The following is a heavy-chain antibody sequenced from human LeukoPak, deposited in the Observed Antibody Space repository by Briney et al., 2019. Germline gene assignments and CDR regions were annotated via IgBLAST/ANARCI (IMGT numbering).Heavy chain of an antibody. CDR3: ARGYKYGDS. J-gene: IGHJ4*02. CDR1: GGSISSHY. D-gene: IGHD5-18*01. V-gene: IGHV4-4*07. CDR2: INSTGTT. Sequence: SETLSLTCNISGGSISSHYWTWIRQPAGKGLEWIGRINSTGTTTYNPSLKSRLTMSVDTSKNQIFLNLNSVTAADTAVYFCARGYKYGDSWGQGTLVTVSS.